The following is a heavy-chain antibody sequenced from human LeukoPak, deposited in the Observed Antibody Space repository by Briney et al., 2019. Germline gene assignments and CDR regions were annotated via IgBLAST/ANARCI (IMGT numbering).Heavy chain of an antibody. CDR1: GFTFSSYS. CDR3: ARDKQWLVQSY. CDR2: ISSSSSYI. D-gene: IGHD6-19*01. V-gene: IGHV3-21*01. Sequence: KTGGSLRLSCAASGFTFSSYSMNWVRQAPGKGLEWVSSISSSSSYIYYADSVKGRFTISRDNAENSLYLQMNSLRAEDTAVYYCARDKQWLVQSYWGQGTLVTVSS. J-gene: IGHJ4*02.